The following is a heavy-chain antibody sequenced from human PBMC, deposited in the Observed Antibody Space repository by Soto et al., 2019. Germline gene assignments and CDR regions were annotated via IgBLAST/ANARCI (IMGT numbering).Heavy chain of an antibody. Sequence: QLQLQESGSGLVKPSQTLSLTCAVSGGSISSGGYSWSWIRQPPGKGLEWIGYIQHGGSTYYNPSLKSRVTISVDGSKNQFSLKLTSVTAADTAVYYCARAHYGDYGYGMDVWGQGTTVTVSS. CDR3: ARAHYGDYGYGMDV. CDR2: IQHGGST. J-gene: IGHJ6*02. CDR1: GGSISSGGYS. D-gene: IGHD4-17*01. V-gene: IGHV4-30-2*01.